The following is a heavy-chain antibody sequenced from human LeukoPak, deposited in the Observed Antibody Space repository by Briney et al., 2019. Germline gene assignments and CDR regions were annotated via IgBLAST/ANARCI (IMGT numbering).Heavy chain of an antibody. J-gene: IGHJ3*02. CDR1: GGSISSGGYS. V-gene: IGHV4-30-2*01. CDR3: ARTTGAFDI. CDR2: IYHSGST. D-gene: IGHD1-14*01. Sequence: SETLSLTCAVSGGSISSGGYSWSWIRRPPGKGLEWIGYIYHSGSTYYNPSLKSRVTISVDRSKNQFSLKLSSVTAADTAVYYCARTTGAFDIWGQGTMVTVSS.